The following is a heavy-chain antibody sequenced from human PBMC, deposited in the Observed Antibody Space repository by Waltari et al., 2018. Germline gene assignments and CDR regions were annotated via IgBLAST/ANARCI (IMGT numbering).Heavy chain of an antibody. Sequence: QVQLQQWGAGLLKPSETLSLTCAVYGGSFSGYYWSWIRQPPGKGLEWSGEINHNGSTNYNPSLKMRVTISVDTDKNQFSLKLSSVTAADTAVYYCARAWISLILGATSAFDIWGQGTMVTVS. CDR3: ARAWISLILGATSAFDI. CDR1: GGSFSGYY. V-gene: IGHV4-34*01. D-gene: IGHD1-26*01. J-gene: IGHJ3*02. CDR2: INHNGST.